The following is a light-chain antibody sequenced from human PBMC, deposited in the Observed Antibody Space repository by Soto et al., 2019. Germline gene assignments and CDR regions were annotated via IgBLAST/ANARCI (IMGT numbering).Light chain of an antibody. J-gene: IGKJ5*01. Sequence: VVLPQAPATLSLSPGQRATLSCRTSLSVSVYLDWYQQKPGQAPRLLISDASNRATGIPARFSGSGSGTDFTLTISSLEPEDFAVYYCHQRQYWTRITFGQGTRLEIK. V-gene: IGKV3-11*01. CDR2: DAS. CDR3: HQRQYWTRIT. CDR1: LSVSVY.